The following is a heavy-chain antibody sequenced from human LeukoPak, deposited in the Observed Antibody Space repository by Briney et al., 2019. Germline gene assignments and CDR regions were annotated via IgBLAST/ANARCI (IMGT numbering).Heavy chain of an antibody. CDR1: GFTFSSYS. V-gene: IGHV3-21*01. CDR2: ISSSSSYI. J-gene: IGHJ6*02. CDR3: AKIGGVYYYGMDV. Sequence: GGFLRLSCAASGFTFSSYSMNWVRQAPGKGLEWVSSISSSSSYIYYADSVKGRFTISRDNAKNSLYLQMNSLRAEDTAVYYCAKIGGVYYYGMDVWGQGTTVTVSS.